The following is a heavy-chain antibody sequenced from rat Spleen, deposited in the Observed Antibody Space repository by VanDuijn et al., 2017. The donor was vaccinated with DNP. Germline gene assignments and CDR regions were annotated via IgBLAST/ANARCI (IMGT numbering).Heavy chain of an antibody. Sequence: EVQLVESGGGLVQPGRSLKLSCAASGFTFSNYDMAWVRQAPKKGLEWVATISYDGSSTYYRDSVKGRFTISRDNAKSTLYLQMDSLRSEDTATYYCSTGVGGPDYWGQGVMVTVSS. V-gene: IGHV5-7*01. CDR1: GFTFSNYD. CDR3: STGVGGPDY. J-gene: IGHJ2*01. CDR2: ISYDGSST.